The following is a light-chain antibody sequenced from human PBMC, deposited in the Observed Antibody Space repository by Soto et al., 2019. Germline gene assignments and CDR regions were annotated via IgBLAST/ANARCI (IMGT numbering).Light chain of an antibody. Sequence: DIQMTQSPSSVSASVGDRVTITCRASQGISSWLVWYQQKPGKAPKPLIYTASRLQSGVPSRFSGSGSGTEFSLTISSLQPEDFATYYCQQASSFPFTFGPGTKVDMK. CDR1: QGISSW. CDR2: TAS. V-gene: IGKV1-12*01. CDR3: QQASSFPFT. J-gene: IGKJ3*01.